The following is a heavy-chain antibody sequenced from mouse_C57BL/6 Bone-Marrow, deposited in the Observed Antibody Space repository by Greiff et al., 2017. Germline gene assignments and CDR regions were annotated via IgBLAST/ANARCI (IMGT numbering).Heavy chain of an antibody. CDR3: ASLDFDY. J-gene: IGHJ2*01. CDR1: GFSLTSYA. V-gene: IGHV2-9-1*01. Sequence: VQLQESGPGLVAPSQSLSITCTVSGFSLTSYAISWVRQPPGKGLEWLGVLWTGGGTNYNSALKSRLSISKDNSKSQVFLKMNSLQTDDTARYYCASLDFDYWGQGTTLTVSS. CDR2: LWTGGGT.